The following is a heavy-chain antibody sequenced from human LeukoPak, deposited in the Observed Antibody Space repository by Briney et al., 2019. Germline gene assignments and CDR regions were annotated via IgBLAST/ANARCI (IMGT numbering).Heavy chain of an antibody. CDR2: IRYDGSNK. J-gene: IGHJ5*02. CDR1: GFTFSSYG. V-gene: IGHV3-30*02. Sequence: GGSLRLSCAASGFTFSSYGMHWVRQAPGKGLEWVAFIRYDGSNKYYADSVKGRFTISRDNSKNTLYLQMNSLRAEDTAVYYCAKVLVGGSYLNWFDPWGQGTLVTVSS. CDR3: AKVLVGGSYLNWFDP. D-gene: IGHD1-26*01.